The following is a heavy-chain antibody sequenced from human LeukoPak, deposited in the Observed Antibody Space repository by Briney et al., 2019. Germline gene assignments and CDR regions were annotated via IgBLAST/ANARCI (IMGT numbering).Heavy chain of an antibody. Sequence: GSLRLSCAASGFTFSSYWMHWVRQPPGKGLEWIGEINHSGSTNYNPSLKSRVTISVDTSKNQFSLKLSSVTAADTAVYYCATIKTGYYGSGSYYKAIFDYWGQGTLVTVSS. CDR2: INHSGST. J-gene: IGHJ4*02. CDR3: ATIKTGYYGSGSYYKAIFDY. V-gene: IGHV4-34*08. CDR1: GFTFSSYW. D-gene: IGHD3-10*01.